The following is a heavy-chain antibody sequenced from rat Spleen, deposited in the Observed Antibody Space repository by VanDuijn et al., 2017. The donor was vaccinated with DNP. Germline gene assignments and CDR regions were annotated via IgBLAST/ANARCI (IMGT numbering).Heavy chain of an antibody. Sequence: EVQLVESGGGLVQPGRSLKLSCAASGFTFGDYAMAWVRQSPQKGLEWVATITSDGSSTYYRVSVKGRFTISRENAKRTLYLQIDGLRSEDTATYYCARWPGYNPPYAMDAWGQGTSVTVSS. CDR2: ITSDGSST. V-gene: IGHV5-7*01. CDR3: ARWPGYNPPYAMDA. CDR1: GFTFGDYA. D-gene: IGHD1-4*01. J-gene: IGHJ4*01.